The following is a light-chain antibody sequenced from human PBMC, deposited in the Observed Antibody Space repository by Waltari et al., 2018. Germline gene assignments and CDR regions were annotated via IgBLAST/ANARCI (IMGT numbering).Light chain of an antibody. J-gene: IGKJ1*01. CDR2: GAS. V-gene: IGKV3-15*01. Sequence: EVVLTPSPATLSVYLGERATLSCRASQSVSSDLAWYQQKPGQAPRLIIHGASIRATGIPARFSGSGSGTEFTLTISSLQSEDSAVYYCQQYNKWPPGTFGQGTKVEIK. CDR1: QSVSSD. CDR3: QQYNKWPPGT.